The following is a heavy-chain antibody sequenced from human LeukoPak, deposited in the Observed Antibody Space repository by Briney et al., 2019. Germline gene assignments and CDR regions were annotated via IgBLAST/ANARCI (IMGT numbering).Heavy chain of an antibody. J-gene: IGHJ6*02. CDR3: ARGPIQLWIHNAMDV. Sequence: PGRSLRLSCTGSGFTFGDHAMSWVRQAPGKGLEWVGCIRSKAYRGTTEYAASVEGRFTISRDDSASIAYLQMNSLRTEDTAVYYCARGPIQLWIHNAMDVWGQGTTVTVSS. CDR1: GFTFGDHA. V-gene: IGHV3-49*04. CDR2: IRSKAYRGTT. D-gene: IGHD5-18*01.